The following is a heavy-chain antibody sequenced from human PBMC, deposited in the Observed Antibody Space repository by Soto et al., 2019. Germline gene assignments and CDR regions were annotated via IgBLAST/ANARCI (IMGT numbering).Heavy chain of an antibody. CDR1: GGTFSSYT. Sequence: QVQLVQSGAEVKKPGSSVKVSCKASGGTFSSYTISWVRQAPGQGLEWMGRIIPILGIANYAQKFQGRVTMAGDKSTSTAYMELRSLRSEDTAVYYCDRAGGSTMVRGEIDYWGQGTLVTVSS. J-gene: IGHJ4*02. D-gene: IGHD3-10*01. CDR2: IIPILGIA. V-gene: IGHV1-69*02. CDR3: DRAGGSTMVRGEIDY.